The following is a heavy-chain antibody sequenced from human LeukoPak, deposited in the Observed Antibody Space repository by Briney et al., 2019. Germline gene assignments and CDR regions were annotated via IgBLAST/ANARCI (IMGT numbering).Heavy chain of an antibody. CDR2: MNPNSGNT. D-gene: IGHD6-19*01. J-gene: IGHJ4*02. Sequence: ASVKVSCKPSGYTFTSYDINWVRQATGQGLEWMGWMNPNSGNTGYAQKFQGRVTMTRNTSISTAYMELSSLRSEDTAVYYCARGGRRQQWLPPWHWGQGTLVTVSS. V-gene: IGHV1-8*01. CDR1: GYTFTSYD. CDR3: ARGGRRQQWLPPWH.